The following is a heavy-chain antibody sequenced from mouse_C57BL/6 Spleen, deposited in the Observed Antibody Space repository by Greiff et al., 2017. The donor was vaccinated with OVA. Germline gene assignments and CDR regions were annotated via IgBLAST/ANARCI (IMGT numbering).Heavy chain of an antibody. J-gene: IGHJ2*01. D-gene: IGHD1-1*01. CDR1: GFTFSSYA. CDR2: ISSGGDYI. Sequence: EVMLVESGEGLVKPGGSLKLSCAASGFTFSSYAMSWVRQTPEKRLEWVAYISSGGDYIYYADTVKGRFTISRDNARNTLYLQMSSLKSEDTAMYYGTRRYYGTAYYFDYWGKGTTLTVSS. V-gene: IGHV5S21*01. CDR3: TRRYYGTAYYFDY.